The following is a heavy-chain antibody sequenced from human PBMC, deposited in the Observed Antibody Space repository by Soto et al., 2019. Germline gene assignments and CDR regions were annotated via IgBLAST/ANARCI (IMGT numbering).Heavy chain of an antibody. CDR3: ARGGGYVYVWGMNF. Sequence: QVQLVQSGAEVKKPGSSVKVSCKASGGTFSSYAISWVRQAPGQGLEWMGGIIPIFGTANYAQKFQGRVKIAAEESTSTAYRELSRLRSEDTAVYYCARGGGYVYVWGMNFWGQGTMVTVSS. CDR1: GGTFSSYA. J-gene: IGHJ3*01. CDR2: IIPIFGTA. V-gene: IGHV1-69*01. D-gene: IGHD3-16*01.